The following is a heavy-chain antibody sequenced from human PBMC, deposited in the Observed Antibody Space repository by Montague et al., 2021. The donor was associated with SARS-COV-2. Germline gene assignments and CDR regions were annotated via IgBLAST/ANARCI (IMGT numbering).Heavy chain of an antibody. V-gene: IGHV4-61*01. J-gene: IGHJ6*02. Sequence: SETLSLTCIVSGGSVSSGSYDWSWIRQPPGKGLEWIGYIYYSGXTXYXXXXKXRVTISVDTSKNQFSLKLSSVTAADTAVYYCARDPWRITIFGVVTRYGMDVWGQGTTVTVSS. CDR2: IYYSGXT. CDR1: GGSVSSGSYD. CDR3: ARDPWRITIFGVVTRYGMDV. D-gene: IGHD3-3*01.